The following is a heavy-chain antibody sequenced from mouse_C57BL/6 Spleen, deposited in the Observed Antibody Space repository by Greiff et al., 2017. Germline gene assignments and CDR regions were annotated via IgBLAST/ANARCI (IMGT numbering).Heavy chain of an antibody. D-gene: IGHD1-2*01. CDR3: APTAVGGYFDY. V-gene: IGHV1-4*01. Sequence: QVQLQQSGAELARPGASVKMSCKASGYTFTSYTMHWVKQRPGQGLEWIGYINPSSGYTKYNQKFKDKATLTADKSSSTAYMQLSSLTSEDSAFYYCAPTAVGGYFDYWGQGTTLTVSS. CDR2: INPSSGYT. J-gene: IGHJ2*01. CDR1: GYTFTSYT.